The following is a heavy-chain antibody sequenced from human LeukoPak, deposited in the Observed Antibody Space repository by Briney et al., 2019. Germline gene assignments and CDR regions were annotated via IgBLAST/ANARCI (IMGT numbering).Heavy chain of an antibody. D-gene: IGHD3-9*01. CDR2: ISGSGGST. CDR1: GFTFSSYA. Sequence: PGGSLRLSCAASGFTFSSYAMSWVRQAPGKGLEWVSAISGSGGSTYYADSVKGRFTISRDNSKNTLYLQMNSLRAEDTAVYYCARNNYDILTGCHYGMDVWGQGTTVTVSS. CDR3: ARNNYDILTGCHYGMDV. J-gene: IGHJ6*02. V-gene: IGHV3-23*01.